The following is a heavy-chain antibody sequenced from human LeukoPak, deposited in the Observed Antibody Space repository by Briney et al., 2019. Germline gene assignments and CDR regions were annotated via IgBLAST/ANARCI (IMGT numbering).Heavy chain of an antibody. Sequence: ASVKVSCKASGYTFTSYAMNWVRQAPGQGLEWMGWINTNTGNPTYAQGFTGRFVFSLDTSVSTAYLQISSLKAEDTAVYYCARDYVEMATIYDYYYGLDVWGQGTTVTVS. CDR3: ARDYVEMATIYDYYYGLDV. D-gene: IGHD5-24*01. CDR2: INTNTGNP. J-gene: IGHJ6*02. V-gene: IGHV7-4-1*02. CDR1: GYTFTSYA.